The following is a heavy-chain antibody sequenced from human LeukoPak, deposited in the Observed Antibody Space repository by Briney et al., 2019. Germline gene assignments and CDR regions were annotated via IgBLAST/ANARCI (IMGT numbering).Heavy chain of an antibody. CDR1: GGSFSGYY. D-gene: IGHD2/OR15-2a*01. V-gene: IGHV4-34*01. Sequence: KPSGTLSLTCAVYGGSFSGYYWSWIRQPPGKGLEWIGEINHSGSTNYNPSLKSRVTISVDTSKNQFSLKLSSVTAADTAVYYCARRGLYGLIYWGQETLVTVSS. CDR3: ARRGLYGLIY. CDR2: INHSGST. J-gene: IGHJ4*02.